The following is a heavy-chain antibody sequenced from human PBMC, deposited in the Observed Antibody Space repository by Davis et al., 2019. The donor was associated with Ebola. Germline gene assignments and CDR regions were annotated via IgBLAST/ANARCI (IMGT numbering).Heavy chain of an antibody. V-gene: IGHV1-18*04. CDR1: GYTFTSYG. J-gene: IGHJ6*03. CDR2: ISAYNGNT. D-gene: IGHD4-11*01. CDR3: ARGRTTVTPYYYYYYMDV. Sequence: ASVKVSCKASGYTFTSYGISWVRQAPGQGLEWMGWISAYNGNTNYAQKLQGRVTMTTDTSTSTAYMELRSLRSDDTAVYYCARGRTTVTPYYYYYYMDVWGKGTTVTVSS.